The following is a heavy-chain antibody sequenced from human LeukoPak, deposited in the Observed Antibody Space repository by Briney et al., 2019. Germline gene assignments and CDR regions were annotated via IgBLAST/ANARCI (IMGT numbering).Heavy chain of an antibody. D-gene: IGHD3-3*01. CDR2: IYYSGST. J-gene: IGHJ4*02. CDR3: ARVLQTIFGVVTLYFDY. CDR1: GGSISSYY. V-gene: IGHV4-59*01. Sequence: PSETLSLTCTVSGGSISSYYWSWIRQPPGKGLEWIGYIYYSGSTNYNPSLKSRVTISVDTSKNQFSLKLSSVTAADTAVYYCARVLQTIFGVVTLYFDYWGQGTLVTVSS.